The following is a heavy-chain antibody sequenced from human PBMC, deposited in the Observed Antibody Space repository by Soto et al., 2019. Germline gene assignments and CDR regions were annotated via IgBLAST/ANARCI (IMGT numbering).Heavy chain of an antibody. CDR1: GFTFSTYA. CDR2: ISDDGSNK. J-gene: IGHJ4*02. CDR3: ARDARDGYNLYFDY. V-gene: IGHV3-30-3*01. Sequence: GGSLRLSCAASGFTFSTYAMAWVRQAPGKGLEWVAVISDDGSNKYYADSVKGRFTISRDNSKNTLYLQMNSLRAEDRAVYYCARDARDGYNLYFDYWGQGTLVTVSS. D-gene: IGHD5-12*01.